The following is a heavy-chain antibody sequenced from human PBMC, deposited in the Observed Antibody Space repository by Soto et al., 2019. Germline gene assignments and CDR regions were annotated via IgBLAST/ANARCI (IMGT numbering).Heavy chain of an antibody. D-gene: IGHD3-22*01. CDR1: GGSISSGGYS. CDR3: ARLTLAQDSSGYHIFDY. J-gene: IGHJ4*02. CDR2: IYHSGST. Sequence: PSETLSLTCAVSGGSISSGGYSWSWIRQPPGKGLEWIGYIYHSGSTYYNPSLKSRVTISVDRSKNQFSLKLSSVTAADTAMYYCARLTLAQDSSGYHIFDYWGLGTLVTVSS. V-gene: IGHV4-30-2*01.